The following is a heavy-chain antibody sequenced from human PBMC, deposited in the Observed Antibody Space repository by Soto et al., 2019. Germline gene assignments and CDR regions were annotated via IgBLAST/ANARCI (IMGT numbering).Heavy chain of an antibody. CDR3: AKGFDYGDTKHIDH. V-gene: IGHV3-23*01. J-gene: IGHJ4*02. Sequence: GGSLLLSWSASGFTLRTPALSWVRQAPGKGLEWLSSITNTGLTTHYADSVKGRFTISRENSRNTLHLQMNNLRVDDTALYYCAKGFDYGDTKHIDHCGQGPLVTVSS. CDR2: ITNTGLTT. CDR1: GFTLRTPA. D-gene: IGHD4-17*01.